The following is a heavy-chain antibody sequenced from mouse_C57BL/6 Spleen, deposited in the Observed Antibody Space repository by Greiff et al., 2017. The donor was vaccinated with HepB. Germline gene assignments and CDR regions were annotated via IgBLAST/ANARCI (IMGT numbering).Heavy chain of an antibody. Sequence: QVQLQQPGAELVMPGASVKLSCKASGYTFTSYWMHWVKQRPGQGLEWIGEIDPSDSYTNYNQKFKGKSTLTVDKSSSTAYMQLSSLTSEDSAVYYCARSPYYYGSIHFDYWGQGTTLTVSS. J-gene: IGHJ2*01. CDR2: IDPSDSYT. V-gene: IGHV1-69*01. CDR1: GYTFTSYW. D-gene: IGHD1-1*01. CDR3: ARSPYYYGSIHFDY.